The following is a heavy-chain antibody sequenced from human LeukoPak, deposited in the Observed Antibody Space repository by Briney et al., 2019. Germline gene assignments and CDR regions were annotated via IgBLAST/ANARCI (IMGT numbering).Heavy chain of an antibody. CDR2: ISNSSSTI. CDR1: GFTFSSDS. D-gene: IGHD2-8*01. J-gene: IGHJ4*02. V-gene: IGHV3-48*04. CDR3: PTAEVSY. Sequence: AGSLRLSCAASGFTFSSDSMKGVRRAPGGGREGVSCISNSSSTIYYAHSVKGRFTISGDNAKNSLYLKLNTLTAEDTAVYYCPTAEVSYWGQGPLVTVSS.